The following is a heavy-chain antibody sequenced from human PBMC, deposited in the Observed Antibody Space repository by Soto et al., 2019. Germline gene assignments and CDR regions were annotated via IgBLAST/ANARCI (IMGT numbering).Heavy chain of an antibody. CDR2: INPNSGGT. CDR1: GYTFTGYY. D-gene: IGHD1-26*01. Sequence: ASVKVSCKASGYTFTGYYMHWVRQAPGQGLEWMGWINPNSGGTNYAQKFQGRVTMTRDTSISTAYMELNNLSAEDTAVYHCAKNQGVELVPLATVDWFDPWGQGSVVTVSS. J-gene: IGHJ5*02. CDR3: AKNQGVELVPLATVDWFDP. V-gene: IGHV1-2*02.